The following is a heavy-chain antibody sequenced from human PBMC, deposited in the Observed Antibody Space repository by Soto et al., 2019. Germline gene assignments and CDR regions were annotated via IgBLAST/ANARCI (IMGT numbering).Heavy chain of an antibody. CDR3: ARDAHCSSTSCYNWFDP. J-gene: IGHJ5*02. CDR2: ISAYNGNT. Sequence: GASVKVSCKASGYTFTSYGISWVRQAPGQGLEWMGWISAYNGNTNYAQKLQGRVTMTTDTSTSTAYMELRSLRSDDTAVYYCARDAHCSSTSCYNWFDPWCQGTLVTVSS. D-gene: IGHD2-2*01. CDR1: GYTFTSYG. V-gene: IGHV1-18*01.